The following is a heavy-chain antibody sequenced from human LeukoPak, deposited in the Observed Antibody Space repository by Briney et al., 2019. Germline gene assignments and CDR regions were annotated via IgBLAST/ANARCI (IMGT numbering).Heavy chain of an antibody. CDR2: IYYSGSS. Sequence: PSETLSLTCTVSGVSISSDYWSWIRLPPGKGLEWTGYIYYSGSSNYNPSLKSRVTMSVDTSKNQFSLKLTSVTAADTAVYYCARRLRQNLFDPWGQGTLVTVSS. D-gene: IGHD4-17*01. CDR3: ARRLRQNLFDP. V-gene: IGHV4-59*08. CDR1: GVSISSDY. J-gene: IGHJ5*02.